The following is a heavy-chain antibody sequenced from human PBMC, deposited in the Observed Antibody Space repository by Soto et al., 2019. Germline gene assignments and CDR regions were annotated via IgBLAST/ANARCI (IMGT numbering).Heavy chain of an antibody. D-gene: IGHD6-13*01. CDR1: GFTFSSYA. CDR3: AKGVAAAGTVYYYYGMDV. Sequence: GGSLRLSCAASGFTFSSYAMSWVRQAPGKGLEWVSAISGSGGSTYYADSVKGRFTISRDNSKNTLYLQMNSLRAEDTAVYYCAKGVAAAGTVYYYYGMDVWAQGTTVTVSS. V-gene: IGHV3-23*01. J-gene: IGHJ6*02. CDR2: ISGSGGST.